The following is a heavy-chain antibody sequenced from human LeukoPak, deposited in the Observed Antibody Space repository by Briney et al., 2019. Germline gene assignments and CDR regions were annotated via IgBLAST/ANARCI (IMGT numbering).Heavy chain of an antibody. D-gene: IGHD3-10*02. J-gene: IGHJ6*02. Sequence: GGSLRLSCAASGFTVSSNYMSWVRQAPRKGLEWVSVIYSGGSTYYADSVKGRFTISRDNSKNTLYLQMNSLRAEDTAVYYCAREVMNYDRSYYYYYGMDVWGQGTTVTGSS. CDR2: IYSGGST. V-gene: IGHV3-53*01. CDR3: AREVMNYDRSYYYYYGMDV. CDR1: GFTVSSNY.